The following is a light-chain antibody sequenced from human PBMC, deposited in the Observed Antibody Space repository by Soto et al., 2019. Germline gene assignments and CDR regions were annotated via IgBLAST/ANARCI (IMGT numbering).Light chain of an antibody. CDR3: LQDSEKPFT. CDR2: AVS. V-gene: IGKV1-6*01. J-gene: IGKJ2*01. Sequence: IQMTQSPSSLSASVGDRVTLTCRASQGIGSELGWYQQKPGKAPKLLIYAVSNLQTGVPSRFSGHRSGKEFTLTISSLQPEDFAAYYCLQDSEKPFTFGQGTTLEIK. CDR1: QGIGSE.